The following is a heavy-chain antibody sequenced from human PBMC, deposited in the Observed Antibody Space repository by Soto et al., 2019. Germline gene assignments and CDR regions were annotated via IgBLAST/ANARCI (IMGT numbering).Heavy chain of an antibody. CDR1: GFTFGDYW. CDR2: INEDGSEK. V-gene: IGHV3-7*03. D-gene: IGHD2-2*03. CDR3: ARDGYCSSSRCYSDAFDI. Sequence: GSLRLSCAASGFTFGDYWMTWVRQAPGHGLEWVANINEDGSEKYYVDSLKGRFTISRDNAKNSLYLQMNSLRAEDTAVYYCARDGYCSSSRCYSDAFDIWGQGTMVTVSS. J-gene: IGHJ3*02.